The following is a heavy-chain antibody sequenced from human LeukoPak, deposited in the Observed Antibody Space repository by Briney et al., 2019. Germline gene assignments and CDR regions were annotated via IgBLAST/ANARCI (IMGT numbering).Heavy chain of an antibody. Sequence: GGSLRLSCAASGFTFSRYWMSWVRQAPGKGLEWVANIKEDGSEEYYVDSVKGRFTISRDNAKKSLFLQMNTLRAEDTAVYYCASQQGFRSGYWGQGSLVTVSS. D-gene: IGHD1/OR15-1a*01. J-gene: IGHJ4*02. CDR2: IKEDGSEE. CDR3: ASQQGFRSGY. V-gene: IGHV3-7*03. CDR1: GFTFSRYW.